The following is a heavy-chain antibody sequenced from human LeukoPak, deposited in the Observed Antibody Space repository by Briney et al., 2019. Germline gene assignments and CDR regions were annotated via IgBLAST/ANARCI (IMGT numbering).Heavy chain of an antibody. Sequence: SETLSLTCTVSGGSISSGSYYWSWIRQPAGKGLEWIGRIYTSGSTNYNPSLKSRVTISVDTSKNQFSLKLSSVTAADTAVYYCAREGEGYCSGGSCSNWFDPWGQGTLVTVSS. CDR3: AREGEGYCSGGSCSNWFDP. CDR2: IYTSGST. CDR1: GGSISSGSYY. V-gene: IGHV4-61*02. J-gene: IGHJ5*02. D-gene: IGHD2-15*01.